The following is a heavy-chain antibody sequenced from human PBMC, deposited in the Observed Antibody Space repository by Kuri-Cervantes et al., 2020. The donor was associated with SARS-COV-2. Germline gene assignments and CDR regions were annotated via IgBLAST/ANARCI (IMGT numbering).Heavy chain of an antibody. CDR1: GYTFTVYG. V-gene: IGHV1-2*02. Sequence: ASVKVSCKASGYTFTVYGVTWVRQAPGQGPEWMGWINPNSGGTNYAQKFQGRVTMTRDTSISTAYMELSRLRSDDTAVYYCTRDGEYYYDSSGYFNWFDPWGQGTLVTVSS. CDR2: INPNSGGT. J-gene: IGHJ5*02. D-gene: IGHD3-22*01. CDR3: TRDGEYYYDSSGYFNWFDP.